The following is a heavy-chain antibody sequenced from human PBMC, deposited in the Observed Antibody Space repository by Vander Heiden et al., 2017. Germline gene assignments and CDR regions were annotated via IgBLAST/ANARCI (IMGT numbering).Heavy chain of an antibody. CDR3: ARSTDYSGSYYWY. J-gene: IGHJ4*02. CDR2: IYPGDSDT. V-gene: IGHV5-51*01. CDR1: GSSFTSYW. Sequence: EVQLVQSGAEVKKPGESLKISCKGSGSSFTSYWIGWVRQMPGKGLEWMGIIYPGDSDTRYSPSFQGQVTISADKSISTAYLQWSSMKASDTAMYDCARSTDYSGSYYWYWGQGTLGTVSS. D-gene: IGHD1-26*01.